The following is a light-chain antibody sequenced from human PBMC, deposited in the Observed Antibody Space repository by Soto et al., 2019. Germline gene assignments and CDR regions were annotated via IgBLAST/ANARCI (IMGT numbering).Light chain of an antibody. Sequence: EVVMTQSPATLSVSPGDSATLSCRASEGVGTNLAWYQQTPGQGPRLLIYATSTRATGIPAGFSGSGSGTEFTLPISGLQSEDFAIYYCHQYYKGPPWTFGQGTKVEIK. CDR3: HQYYKGPPWT. V-gene: IGKV3-15*01. J-gene: IGKJ1*01. CDR1: EGVGTN. CDR2: ATS.